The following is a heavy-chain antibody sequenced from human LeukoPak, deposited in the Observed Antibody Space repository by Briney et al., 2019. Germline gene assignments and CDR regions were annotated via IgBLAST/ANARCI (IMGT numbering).Heavy chain of an antibody. J-gene: IGHJ3*02. CDR2: IYYSGSA. D-gene: IGHD6-19*01. V-gene: IGHV4-39*01. Sequence: SETLSFTCTVSGGSISSSSYYWGWIRQPPGKGLEWIGSIYYSGSAYYNPSLKSRVTISVDTSKNQFSLKLSSVTAADTAVYYRARPVGYSSGFDAFDIWGQGTMVTVSS. CDR3: ARPVGYSSGFDAFDI. CDR1: GGSISSSSYY.